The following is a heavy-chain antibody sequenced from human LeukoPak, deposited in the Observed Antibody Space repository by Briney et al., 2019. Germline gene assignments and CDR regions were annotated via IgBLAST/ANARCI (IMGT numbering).Heavy chain of an antibody. D-gene: IGHD5-12*01. Sequence: SVKVSCKASGGTFNSYGTIWVRQAPGQGLEWMGGIIPILGTANYAQKFQGRVTITADKSTSTAYMELSSLRSEDTAVYYCGRGARPPHYYYYMDVWGKGTTVTVSS. CDR1: GGTFNSYG. J-gene: IGHJ6*03. CDR3: GRGARPPHYYYYMDV. CDR2: IIPILGTA. V-gene: IGHV1-69*10.